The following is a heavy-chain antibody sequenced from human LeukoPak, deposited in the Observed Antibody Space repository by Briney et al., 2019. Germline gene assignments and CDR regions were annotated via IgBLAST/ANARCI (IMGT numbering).Heavy chain of an antibody. CDR3: ALRIAAAGPRRWFDP. CDR1: GGSISSSSYY. CDR2: INHSGST. J-gene: IGHJ5*02. D-gene: IGHD6-13*01. V-gene: IGHV4-39*07. Sequence: PSETLSLTCTVSGGSISSSSYYWGWIRQPPGKGLEWIGEINHSGSTNYNPSPKSRVTISVDTSKNQFSLKLSSVTAADTAVYYCALRIAAAGPRRWFDPWGQGTLVTVSS.